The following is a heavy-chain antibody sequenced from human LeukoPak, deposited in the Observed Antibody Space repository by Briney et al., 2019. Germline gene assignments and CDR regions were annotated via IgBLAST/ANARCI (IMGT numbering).Heavy chain of an antibody. CDR1: EFTFSSYA. Sequence: GGSLRLSCAASEFTFSSYAMSWVRHAPGKGLELVSVISGGGSSTYYADSVKGRFTISRDNSKNTLYLQMNSLRAEDTALYYCAKDSQADAFDIWGQGTMVTVSS. CDR2: ISGGGSST. CDR3: AKDSQADAFDI. J-gene: IGHJ3*02. V-gene: IGHV3-23*01.